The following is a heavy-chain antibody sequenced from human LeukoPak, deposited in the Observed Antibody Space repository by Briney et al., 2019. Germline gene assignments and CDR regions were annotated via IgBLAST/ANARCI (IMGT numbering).Heavy chain of an antibody. CDR2: IIPIFGTA. V-gene: IGHV1-69*13. CDR1: GGTFSSYA. J-gene: IGHJ4*02. CDR3: ARVYESRWELLASYFDY. D-gene: IGHD1-26*01. Sequence: SVKVSCKASGGTFSSYAISWVRQAPGQGLEWMEGIIPIFGTANYAQKFQGRVTITADESTSTAYMELSSLRSEDTAVYYCARVYESRWELLASYFDYWGQGTLVTVSS.